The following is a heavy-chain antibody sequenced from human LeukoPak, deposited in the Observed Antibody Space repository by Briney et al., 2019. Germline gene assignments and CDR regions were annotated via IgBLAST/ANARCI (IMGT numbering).Heavy chain of an antibody. J-gene: IGHJ5*02. V-gene: IGHV1-2*02. D-gene: IGHD5-12*01. CDR1: GYTFTGYY. Sequence: ASVKVSCKASGYTFTGYYMHWVRQAPGQGLEWMGWINPNSGGTNYAQKFQGRVTMTRDTSISTAYMELSRLRSDDTAVYYCAREGSIVATRGFDPWGQGTLVTVSS. CDR3: AREGSIVATRGFDP. CDR2: INPNSGGT.